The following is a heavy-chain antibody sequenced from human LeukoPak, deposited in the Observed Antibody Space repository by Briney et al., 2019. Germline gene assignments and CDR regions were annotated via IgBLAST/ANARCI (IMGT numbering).Heavy chain of an antibody. CDR3: ARHDRRGVYNFDY. Sequence: PSETLSLTCSVSGGSISSYYWSWIRQPPGKGLEWIGYIYYSGSTNYNPSLKSRVTISIGTSKNQFSLKLSSVTATDTAVYYCARHDRRGVYNFDYWGQGTLVTVSS. V-gene: IGHV4-59*08. CDR2: IYYSGST. CDR1: GGSISSYY. J-gene: IGHJ4*02. D-gene: IGHD2-8*01.